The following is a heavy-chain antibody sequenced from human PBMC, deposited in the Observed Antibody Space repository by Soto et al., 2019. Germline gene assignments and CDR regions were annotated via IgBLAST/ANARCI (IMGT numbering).Heavy chain of an antibody. Sequence: PSETLSLTCAVYGGSFSGYYWSWIRQPPGKGLEWIGEINHSGSTNYNPSLKSRVTISVDTSKNQFSLKLSSVTAADTAVYYCARCLHSRGYYDYMDFWGKGTTVTGS. D-gene: IGHD3-16*01. CDR3: ARCLHSRGYYDYMDF. V-gene: IGHV4-34*01. CDR2: INHSGST. J-gene: IGHJ6*03. CDR1: GGSFSGYY.